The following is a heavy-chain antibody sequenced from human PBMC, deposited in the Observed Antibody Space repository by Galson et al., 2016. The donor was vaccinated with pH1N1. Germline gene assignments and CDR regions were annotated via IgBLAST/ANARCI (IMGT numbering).Heavy chain of an antibody. CDR1: GGSISGHS. J-gene: IGHJ5*02. CDR3: ARIPQGVGPFGWFDP. D-gene: IGHD3-16*01. CDR2: VHNRGWN. Sequence: QVQLQESGPGLVKPSETLSLTCAVSGGSISGHSWSWVRPSPGKGLEWIGYVHNRGWNNDNPPLRSRVTISMDTSRNQLSLNLRSVTAADTAVYYCARIPQGVGPFGWFDPWGQGTLVVVSS. V-gene: IGHV4-59*11.